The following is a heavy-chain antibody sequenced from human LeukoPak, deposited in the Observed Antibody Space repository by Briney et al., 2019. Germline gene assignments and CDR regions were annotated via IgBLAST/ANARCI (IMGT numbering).Heavy chain of an antibody. CDR2: IIPILGIA. J-gene: IGHJ4*02. D-gene: IGHD2-2*01. CDR1: RGTFSSYA. V-gene: IGHV1-69*04. Sequence: ASVKVSCKASRGTFSSYAISWERQAPGQGLEWMGRIIPILGIANYAQKFQGRVTITADKSTSTAYMELSSLRSEDTAVYYCARGGAYQLLPRGYFDYWGQGTLVTVSS. CDR3: ARGGAYQLLPRGYFDY.